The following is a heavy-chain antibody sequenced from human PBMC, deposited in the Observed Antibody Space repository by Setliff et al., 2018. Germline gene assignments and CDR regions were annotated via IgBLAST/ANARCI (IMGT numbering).Heavy chain of an antibody. J-gene: IGHJ3*02. CDR1: GGSISSSSYY. D-gene: IGHD2-15*01. V-gene: IGHV4-39*02. CDR2: IYYSGST. Sequence: PSETLSLTCTVSGGSISSSSYYWGWIRQPPGKGLEWIGSIYYSGSTYYKPSLKSRVTISVDTSKNHFSLSLRSVTAADTAVYYCARREVVAAGADVFDIWGQGTVVTVSS. CDR3: ARREVVAAGADVFDI.